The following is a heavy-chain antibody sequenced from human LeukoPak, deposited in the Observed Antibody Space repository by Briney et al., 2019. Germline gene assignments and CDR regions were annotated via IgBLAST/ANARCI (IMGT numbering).Heavy chain of an antibody. Sequence: ASETLSLTCTVSGGSISSYYWSWIRQPPGKGLEWIGYIYYSGSTNYNPSLKSRVTISVDTSKNQFSLKLSSVTAADTAVYYCARGSADYATYYYGMDVWGQGTTVTVSS. D-gene: IGHD4-17*01. J-gene: IGHJ6*02. V-gene: IGHV4-59*08. CDR3: ARGSADYATYYYGMDV. CDR1: GGSISSYY. CDR2: IYYSGST.